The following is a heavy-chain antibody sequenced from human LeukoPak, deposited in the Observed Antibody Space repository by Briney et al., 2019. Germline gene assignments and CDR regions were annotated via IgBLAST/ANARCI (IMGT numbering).Heavy chain of an antibody. Sequence: GGSLRLSCAASGFTFSSYSMNWVRQAPGKGLEWVSSISSSSSYIYYADSVKGRFTISRDNAKNSLYLQMNSLRAEDTAVYYCAKAFRAAYYYDSSGDNWGQGTLVTVSS. V-gene: IGHV3-21*04. CDR3: AKAFRAAYYYDSSGDN. D-gene: IGHD3-22*01. CDR1: GFTFSSYS. J-gene: IGHJ4*02. CDR2: ISSSSSYI.